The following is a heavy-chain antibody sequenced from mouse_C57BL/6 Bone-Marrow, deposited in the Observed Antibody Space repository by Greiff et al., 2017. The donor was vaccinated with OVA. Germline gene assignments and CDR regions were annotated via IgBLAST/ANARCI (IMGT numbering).Heavy chain of an antibody. Sequence: EVQLQQSGPELVKPGASVKMSCKASGYTFTDYNMHWVKQSHGKSLEWIGYINPNNGGTSYNQKFKGKATLTVNKSSSTADMELRSLTSEDSAVYYCARRDGYDYTWFAYWGQGTLVTVSA. CDR2: INPNNGGT. CDR3: ARRDGYDYTWFAY. D-gene: IGHD2-4*01. V-gene: IGHV1-22*01. CDR1: GYTFTDYN. J-gene: IGHJ3*01.